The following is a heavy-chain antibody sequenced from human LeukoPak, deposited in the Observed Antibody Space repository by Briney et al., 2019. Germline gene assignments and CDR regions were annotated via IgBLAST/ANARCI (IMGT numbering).Heavy chain of an antibody. D-gene: IGHD3-3*01. CDR2: IRYDGSNK. CDR3: AKDRSSHGTYYDFWSGYH. Sequence: QTGGSLRLSCAASGFTFSSYGMHWVRQAPGKGLEWVAFIRYDGSNKYYADSVKGRFTISRDNSKNTLYLQMNSLRAEDTAVYYCAKDRSSHGTYYDFWSGYHWGQGTLVTVSS. CDR1: GFTFSSYG. V-gene: IGHV3-30*02. J-gene: IGHJ5*02.